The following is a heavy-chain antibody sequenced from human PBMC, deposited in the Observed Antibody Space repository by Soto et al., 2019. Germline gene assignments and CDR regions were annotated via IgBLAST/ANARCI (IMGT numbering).Heavy chain of an antibody. Sequence: ETRSVTCTVSGASMRIYYSSWIRQPPGKGLEWIGYIYYSGSTNYNPSLKSLVTISLDTSKNQFSLKLSSVTAADTAVYYCARFQGRFEYWGKGTPVIVYS. CDR2: IYYSGST. J-gene: IGHJ4*02. CDR3: ARFQGRFEY. V-gene: IGHV4-59*01. CDR1: GASMRIYY.